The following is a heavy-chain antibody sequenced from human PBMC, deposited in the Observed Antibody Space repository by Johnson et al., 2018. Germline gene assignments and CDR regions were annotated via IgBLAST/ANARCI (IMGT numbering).Heavy chain of an antibody. CDR1: GFTFSSYA. Sequence: QVQLVQSGGGVVQPGRSLRLSCAASGFTFSSYAMHWVRQAPGKGLEWVAVISYDGSNKYSADSVKGRFTISRDNSKNTLYVERNSLRAEDTALYDCARDSCADSRSGQKVAFDFWGQGTMVTVSS. D-gene: IGHD6-13*01. CDR3: ARDSCADSRSGQKVAFDF. CDR2: ISYDGSNK. J-gene: IGHJ3*01. V-gene: IGHV3-30-3*01.